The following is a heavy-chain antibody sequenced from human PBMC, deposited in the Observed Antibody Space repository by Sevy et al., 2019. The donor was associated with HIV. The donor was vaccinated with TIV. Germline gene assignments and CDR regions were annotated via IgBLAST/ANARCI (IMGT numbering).Heavy chain of an antibody. Sequence: GGSLRLSCAASGFTVSSNYMSWVRQAPGKGLEWVSVIYSGGSTCYADSVKGRFTISRDNSKNTLYLQMNSLRAEDTAVYYCARAANRYCSGGSCYQHAFDIWGQGTMVTVSS. V-gene: IGHV3-53*01. J-gene: IGHJ3*02. D-gene: IGHD2-15*01. CDR2: IYSGGST. CDR3: ARAANRYCSGGSCYQHAFDI. CDR1: GFTVSSNY.